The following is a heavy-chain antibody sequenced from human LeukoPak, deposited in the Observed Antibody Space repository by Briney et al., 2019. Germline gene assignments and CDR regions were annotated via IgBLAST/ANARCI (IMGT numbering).Heavy chain of an antibody. CDR2: IYHSGST. J-gene: IGHJ4*02. V-gene: IGHV4-30-2*01. CDR3: ARGPLTTSLAGHPDFDY. Sequence: SETLSLTCAVSGGSISSGGYSWSWIRQPPGKGLEWIGYIYHSGSTNYNPSLKSRVTISVGTSKNQFSLKLSSVTAADTAVYYCARGPLTTSLAGHPDFDYWGQGTLVTVSS. CDR1: GGSISSGGYS. D-gene: IGHD6-19*01.